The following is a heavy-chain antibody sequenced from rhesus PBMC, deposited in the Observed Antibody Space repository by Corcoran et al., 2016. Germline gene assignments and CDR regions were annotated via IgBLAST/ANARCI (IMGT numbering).Heavy chain of an antibody. CDR2: IYGKSGST. D-gene: IGHD2-21*01. CDR3: ASYCTGSGCYEYGLDS. Sequence: QVQLQESGPGLVKPSETLSLTCAVSGGSISDSYYWNWLRQPPGKGLEWSGNIYGKSGSTYYNPSLKSPVTISKDTSKNQCFLKLSSVTAADTAVYYGASYCTGSGCYEYGLDSWGQGVVVTVSS. CDR1: GGSISDSYY. V-gene: IGHV4S9*01. J-gene: IGHJ6*01.